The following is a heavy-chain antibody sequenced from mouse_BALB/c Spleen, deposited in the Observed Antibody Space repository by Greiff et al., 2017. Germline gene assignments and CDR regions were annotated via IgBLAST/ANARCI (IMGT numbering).Heavy chain of an antibody. V-gene: IGHV1S34*01. D-gene: IGHD2-10*02. Sequence: LVKTGASVKISCKASGYSFTGYYMPWVKQSHGKSLEWIGYISCYNGATSYNQKFKGKATFTVDTSSSTDYMQVNSLTSEDSAVYYCARNGQYGNSGSWFAYGGQGTLVTVSA. CDR2: ISCYNGAT. CDR3: ARNGQYGNSGSWFAY. CDR1: GYSFTGYY. J-gene: IGHJ3*01.